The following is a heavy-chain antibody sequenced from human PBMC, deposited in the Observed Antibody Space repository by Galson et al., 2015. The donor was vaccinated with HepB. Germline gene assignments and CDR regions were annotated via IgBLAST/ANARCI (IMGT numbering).Heavy chain of an antibody. CDR2: MNPNSGNT. CDR1: GYTFTSYD. V-gene: IGHV1-8*01. D-gene: IGHD6-19*01. CDR3: ARDGGSGWKFDY. Sequence: SVKVSCKASGYTFTSYDINWVRQATGQGLEWMGWMNPNSGNTGYAQKFQGRVTMTTDTSTSTAYMELRSLRSDDTAVYYCARDGGSGWKFDYWGQGTLVTVSS. J-gene: IGHJ4*02.